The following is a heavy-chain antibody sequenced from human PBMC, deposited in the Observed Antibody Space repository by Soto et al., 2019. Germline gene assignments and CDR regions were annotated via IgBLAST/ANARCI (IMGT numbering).Heavy chain of an antibody. CDR3: ARERSRYDRSGYYRPDY. CDR2: IIPILGTP. J-gene: IGHJ4*02. CDR1: GDTFSTYS. Sequence: QVQLVQSGAEVKKPGSSVKVSCKVSGDTFSTYSISWVRQAPGQGLEWLGGIIPILGTPSYAQRFQDRVTITADKSTRTAYMEVSSLRSEDTDVYYCARERSRYDRSGYYRPDYWGQGTLVTVSS. V-gene: IGHV1-69*06. D-gene: IGHD3-22*01.